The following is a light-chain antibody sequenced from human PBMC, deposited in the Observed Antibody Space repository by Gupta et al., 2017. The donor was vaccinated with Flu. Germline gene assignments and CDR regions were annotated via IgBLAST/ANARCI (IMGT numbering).Light chain of an antibody. V-gene: IGLV2-11*01. CDR3: CSYGGTNAFWV. Sequence: QSVLTQPRSVSGSPGQSVTIPCTGTSSDVGAYNYVSWYQHHPGKAPKVIIYDVTKRPSGVPGRLSGSQSGNTASLTISGLQADDEADYYCCSYGGTNAFWVFGGGTKLTVL. J-gene: IGLJ3*02. CDR1: SSDVGAYNY. CDR2: DVT.